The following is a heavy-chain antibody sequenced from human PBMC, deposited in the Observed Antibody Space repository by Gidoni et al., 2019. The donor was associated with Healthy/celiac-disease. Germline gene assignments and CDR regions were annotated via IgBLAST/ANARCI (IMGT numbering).Heavy chain of an antibody. CDR3: AKASTRDRGYYFDY. CDR1: GFTFDDYA. CDR2: ISWNSGSI. V-gene: IGHV3-9*01. Sequence: EVQLVESGGGLVPPGRSLRLSCAASGFTFDDYAMHWVRQAPGKGMEWVSGISWNSGSIGYADSVKGRFIISRDNAKNSMYLQMNSLRAEDTALYYCAKASTRDRGYYFDYWGHGTLVTVSS. D-gene: IGHD3-10*01. J-gene: IGHJ4*01.